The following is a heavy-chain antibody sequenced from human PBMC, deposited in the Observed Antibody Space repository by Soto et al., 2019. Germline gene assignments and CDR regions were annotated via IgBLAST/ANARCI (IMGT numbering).Heavy chain of an antibody. V-gene: IGHV4-59*08. D-gene: IGHD2-21*01. J-gene: IGHJ6*03. CDR2: IYYSGST. Sequence: SETLSLTCTVSGGSISSYYWSWIRQPPGKGLEWIGYIYYSGSTNYNPSIKSRVTISVDTSKNQFSLKLSSVTAADTAEYYCARRGKNVAAMVDYYYYMDVWGKGTTVTVPS. CDR3: ARRGKNVAAMVDYYYYMDV. CDR1: GGSISSYY.